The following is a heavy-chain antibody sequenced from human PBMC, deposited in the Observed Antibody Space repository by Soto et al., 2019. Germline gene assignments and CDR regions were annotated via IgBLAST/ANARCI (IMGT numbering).Heavy chain of an antibody. CDR3: TTDPMAVAVRGY. CDR1: GFTFSNAW. CDR2: ITSTTDGGTT. Sequence: GGSLRLSCAASGFTFSNAWMSWVRQAPGKGLEWVGRITSTTDGGTTDYAAPVKGRFTISRDDSKNTLYLQMNRLKTEATAVYDCTTDPMAVAVRGYWGQGTLVTVSS. V-gene: IGHV3-15*01. D-gene: IGHD6-19*01. J-gene: IGHJ4*02.